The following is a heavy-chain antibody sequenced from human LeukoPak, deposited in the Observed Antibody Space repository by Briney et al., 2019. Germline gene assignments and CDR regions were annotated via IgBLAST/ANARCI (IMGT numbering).Heavy chain of an antibody. CDR1: GFTFSSYG. Sequence: GRSLRLSCAASGFTFSSYGMHWVRQAPGKGLEWVAVISYDGSNKCYADSVKGRFTISRDNSKNTLYLQMNSLRAEDTAVYYCAKDAAYGGNSDFDYWGQGTLVTVSS. V-gene: IGHV3-30*18. D-gene: IGHD4-23*01. CDR2: ISYDGSNK. J-gene: IGHJ4*02. CDR3: AKDAAYGGNSDFDY.